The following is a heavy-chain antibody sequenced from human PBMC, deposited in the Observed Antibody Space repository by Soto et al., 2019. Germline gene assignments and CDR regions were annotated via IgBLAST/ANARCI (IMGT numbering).Heavy chain of an antibody. CDR3: ARDTRDFYYFDY. J-gene: IGHJ4*02. V-gene: IGHV4-31*03. CDR2: IYYSGST. CDR1: GGSISSGGYY. D-gene: IGHD1-1*01. Sequence: PSETLSLTCTVSGGSISSGGYYWSWIRQHPGKGLEWIGYIYYSGSTYYNPSLKSRVTISVDTSKNQFSLKLSSVTAADTAVYYCARDTRDFYYFDYWGQGTLVTSPQ.